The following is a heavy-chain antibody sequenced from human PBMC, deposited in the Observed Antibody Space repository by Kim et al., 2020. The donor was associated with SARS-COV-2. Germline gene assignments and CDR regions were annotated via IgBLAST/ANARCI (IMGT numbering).Heavy chain of an antibody. Sequence: SETLSLTCTVSGGSISSYYWSWIRQPPGKGLEWIGYISYSGSTNYNPSLKSRLTISLDTSKSQFSLKLTSVTAADTAVYYCASGGYNSGSYSRIGGWFDPWGHGTLVTVSS. J-gene: IGHJ5*02. CDR1: GGSISSYY. CDR3: ASGGYNSGSYSRIGGWFDP. CDR2: ISYSGST. V-gene: IGHV4-59*13. D-gene: IGHD3-10*01.